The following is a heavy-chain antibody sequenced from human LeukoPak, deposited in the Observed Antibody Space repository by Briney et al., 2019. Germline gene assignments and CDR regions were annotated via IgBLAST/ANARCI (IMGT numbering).Heavy chain of an antibody. Sequence: SETLSLTCTVSGGSISSYYWSWIRQPPGKGLEWIGYIYYSGSTNYNPSLKSRVTISVDTSENQFSLKLSSVTAADTAVYYCARDASDYGDFDPWGQGTLVTVSS. CDR3: ARDASDYGDFDP. CDR1: GGSISSYY. V-gene: IGHV4-59*01. J-gene: IGHJ5*02. D-gene: IGHD4-17*01. CDR2: IYYSGST.